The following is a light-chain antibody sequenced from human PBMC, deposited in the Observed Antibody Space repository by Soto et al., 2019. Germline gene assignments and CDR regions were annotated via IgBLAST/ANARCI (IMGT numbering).Light chain of an antibody. V-gene: IGKV1-5*03. CDR3: QQTSSTPT. Sequence: IQMTQSPSTLSESVGDRVTITCRARQTISSWLAWYQQKPGKAPKLLIYKASTLKSGVPSRFSGSGSGTEFTLTISNLQPEDFATYYCQQTSSTPTFGGGTKVDIK. CDR2: KAS. CDR1: QTISSW. J-gene: IGKJ4*01.